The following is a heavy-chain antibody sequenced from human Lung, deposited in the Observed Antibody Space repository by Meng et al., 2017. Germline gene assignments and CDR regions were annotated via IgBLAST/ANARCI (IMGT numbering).Heavy chain of an antibody. D-gene: IGHD6-13*01. CDR1: GYTFTAYW. CDR2: IDPVSGGT. Sequence: ASVKVSCKPSGYTFTAYWLHWVRLAPGQGLEWMGRIDPVSGGTQYPQNFQGRVLMTRDTSISTTYMELSGLRSDDTAVYYFVRDEDISAAGNLFGDYWGQGTRVTVSS. J-gene: IGHJ4*02. CDR3: VRDEDISAAGNLFGDY. V-gene: IGHV1-2*06.